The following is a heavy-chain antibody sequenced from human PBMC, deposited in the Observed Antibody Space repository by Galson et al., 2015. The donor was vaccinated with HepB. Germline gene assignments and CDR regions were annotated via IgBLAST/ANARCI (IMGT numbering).Heavy chain of an antibody. V-gene: IGHV3-11*01. Sequence: SLRLSCAASGFIFSDSYMRWIRQAPGKGLEWVSYISSFGSTISYADSVKGRFTISRDNAKKSLYLQMSSLRAEDTAVYYCARGGDSGHDFNVGGGFDLGGQGPLVTVAS. J-gene: IGHJ4*02. CDR3: ARGGDSGHDFNVGGGFDL. CDR1: GFIFSDSY. D-gene: IGHD5-12*01. CDR2: ISSFGSTI.